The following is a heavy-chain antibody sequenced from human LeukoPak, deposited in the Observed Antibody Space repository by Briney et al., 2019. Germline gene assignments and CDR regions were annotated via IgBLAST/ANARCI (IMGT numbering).Heavy chain of an antibody. CDR1: GGSISSSY. Sequence: SETLSLTCTVSGGSISSSYWSWIRQPAGRALEWIGRIFTSGSTNYNPSLKSRVTMSLDTSKKQFSLKLSSVTAADTAVYYCARGVLMDYYMDVWGKGTTVTISS. CDR2: IFTSGST. V-gene: IGHV4-4*07. J-gene: IGHJ6*03. D-gene: IGHD2-8*01. CDR3: ARGVLMDYYMDV.